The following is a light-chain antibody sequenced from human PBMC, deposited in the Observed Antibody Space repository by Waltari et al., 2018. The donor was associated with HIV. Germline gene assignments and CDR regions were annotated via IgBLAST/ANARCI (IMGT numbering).Light chain of an antibody. V-gene: IGLV10-54*01. CDR1: SNNVGNQG. J-gene: IGLJ2*01. CDR2: RNN. Sequence: QAGLTQPPSVSKGLRQTATLTCTGNSNNVGNQGAAWQQQHHGHPPKLLYYRNNTRPSGISEGLSASRSGNTSSLTITGLQPEDGADYCCSAWDSSLSAVVFGGGTKLTVL. CDR3: SAWDSSLSAVV.